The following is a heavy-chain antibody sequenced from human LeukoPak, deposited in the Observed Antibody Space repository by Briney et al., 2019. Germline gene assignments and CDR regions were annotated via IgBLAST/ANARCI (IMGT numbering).Heavy chain of an antibody. V-gene: IGHV1-2*02. CDR1: GYTFTSYA. CDR3: ARLSSNIAVRRGMDV. Sequence: ASVKVSCKASGYTFTSYAMNWVRQAPGQGLEWMGWINPNTGGTNYAQQFHGRVTMTRDTSINTVYMELSSLRSDDTAVYYCARLSSNIAVRRGMDVWGTGTTVTVSA. D-gene: IGHD6-6*01. CDR2: INPNTGGT. J-gene: IGHJ6*04.